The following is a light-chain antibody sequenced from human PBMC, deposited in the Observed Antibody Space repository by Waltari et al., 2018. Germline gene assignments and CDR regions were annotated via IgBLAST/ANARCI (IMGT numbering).Light chain of an antibody. V-gene: IGLV1-51*01. CDR3: ATWDSSLSGGV. CDR2: DNN. J-gene: IGLJ2*01. Sequence: HSVLTQPPSVSAAPGQDVTIFCSGSSPNIGNNYSSWYQQVPGTAPKLLIFDNNERPSGIPDRFSGSKSGTSATLDITGLQTGDEAHYYCATWDSSLSGGVFGGGTKVTVL. CDR1: SPNIGNNY.